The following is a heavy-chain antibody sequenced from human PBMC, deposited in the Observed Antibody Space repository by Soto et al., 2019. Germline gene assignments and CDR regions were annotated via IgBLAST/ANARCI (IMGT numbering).Heavy chain of an antibody. D-gene: IGHD6-19*01. CDR3: ARIHWAQSSLDY. Sequence: SETLSLTXAVSGGSIVNGAFSLSWIRQPPGKGREWIGYVTHSGTAYSIPSLNGRLTLSVDSSQTQFSLKLTSVTAADSPFYYCARIHWAQSSLDYWGRGILVTVSS. CDR2: VTHSGTA. V-gene: IGHV4-30-2*01. CDR1: GGSIVNGAFS. J-gene: IGHJ4*02.